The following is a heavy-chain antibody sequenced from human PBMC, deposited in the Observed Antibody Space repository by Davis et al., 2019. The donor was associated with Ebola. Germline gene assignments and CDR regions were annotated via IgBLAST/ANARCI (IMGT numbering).Heavy chain of an antibody. D-gene: IGHD6-13*01. J-gene: IGHJ6*02. CDR2: ISSSSSYI. CDR3: AKDSSSQTHYYYGMDV. CDR1: GFTFSSYS. V-gene: IGHV3-21*04. Sequence: GESLKISCAASGFTFSSYSMNWVRQAPGKGLEWVSSISSSSSYIYYADSVKGRFTISRDNAKNSLYLQMNSLRAEDTALYYYAKDSSSQTHYYYGMDVWGQGTTVTVSS.